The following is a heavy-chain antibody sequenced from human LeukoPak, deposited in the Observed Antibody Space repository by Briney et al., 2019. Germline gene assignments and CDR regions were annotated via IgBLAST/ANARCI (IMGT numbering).Heavy chain of an antibody. CDR3: ARRGGGSGYEDYFDY. CDR2: IDPSDSYT. D-gene: IGHD5-12*01. CDR1: GYSFTSYW. V-gene: IGHV5-10-1*01. Sequence: GESLKISCKGSGYSFTSYWISWVRQMPGKGLEWMGRIDPSDSYTNYSPSFQGHVTISADKSISTAYLQWSSLKASDTAMYYCARRGGGSGYEDYFDYWGQGTLVTVSS. J-gene: IGHJ4*02.